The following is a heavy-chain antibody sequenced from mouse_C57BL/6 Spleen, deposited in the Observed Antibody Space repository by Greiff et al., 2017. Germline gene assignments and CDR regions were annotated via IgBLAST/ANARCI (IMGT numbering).Heavy chain of an antibody. V-gene: IGHV5-17*01. Sequence: EVQGVESGGGLVKPGGSLKLSCAASGFTFSDYGMHWVRQAPEKGLEWVAYISSGSSTIYSADTVKGRFTISRDHAKNTPFLHMTSLRSEDTAMYYCARKDYCGRSWCAYWGQGTLVTVSA. D-gene: IGHD1-1*01. CDR2: ISSGSSTI. CDR3: ARKDYCGRSWCAY. CDR1: GFTFSDYG. J-gene: IGHJ3*01.